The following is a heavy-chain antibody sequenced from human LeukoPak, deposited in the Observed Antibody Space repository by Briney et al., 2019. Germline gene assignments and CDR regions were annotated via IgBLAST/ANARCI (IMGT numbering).Heavy chain of an antibody. V-gene: IGHV6-1*01. D-gene: IGHD2-2*01. J-gene: IGHJ5*02. CDR2: TYYKSKWYN. CDR3: ARRLTQYDCFDP. CDR1: GDSVSSNSGT. Sequence: SQTLSLTCTLSGDSVSSNSGTWNWIRQSPSRGLEWLGRTYYKSKWYNDYAFSVKSRISINPDTSTNRFSLRLNSVTPDDTAVYYCARRLTQYDCFDPWGQGILVTVSS.